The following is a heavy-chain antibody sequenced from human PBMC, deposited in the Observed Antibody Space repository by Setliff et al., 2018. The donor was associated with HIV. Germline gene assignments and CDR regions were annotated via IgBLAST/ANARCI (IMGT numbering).Heavy chain of an antibody. CDR3: ARGAFDTSDYYSNSYYFYIDV. CDR1: GDSLSDYY. V-gene: IGHV4-59*01. CDR2: IYYSGSS. D-gene: IGHD3-22*01. J-gene: IGHJ6*03. Sequence: KPSETLSLTCTVSGDSLSDYYWSWIRQSPGKGLEWIGYIYYSGSSSYKPSLKSRVTMSIDTPRNEFSLRLSSVTAADTAVYYCARGAFDTSDYYSNSYYFYIDVWGKGTTVTVSS.